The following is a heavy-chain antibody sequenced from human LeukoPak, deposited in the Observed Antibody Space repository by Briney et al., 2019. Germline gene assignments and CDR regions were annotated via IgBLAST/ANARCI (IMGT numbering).Heavy chain of an antibody. J-gene: IGHJ2*01. CDR3: ARRLKVRVRVAGTNWYFDL. Sequence: SETLSLTCTVSGGTLSSYYWSWIRQPPGKGLEWIGYIYYSGSTNYNPSLKSRVTISVDTSNNQFSLKLSSVTAADTAVYYCARRLKVRVRVAGTNWYFDLWGRGTLVTVSS. V-gene: IGHV4-59*12. D-gene: IGHD6-19*01. CDR2: IYYSGST. CDR1: GGTLSSYY.